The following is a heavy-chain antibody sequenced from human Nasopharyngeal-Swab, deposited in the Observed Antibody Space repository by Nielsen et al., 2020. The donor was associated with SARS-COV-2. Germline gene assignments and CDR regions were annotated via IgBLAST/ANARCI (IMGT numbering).Heavy chain of an antibody. D-gene: IGHD3-10*01. V-gene: IGHV3-30*03. CDR3: ARDFQDYYGSGSYYQYYYYYGMDV. CDR1: GFTFSSYG. CDR2: ISYDGSNK. Sequence: GGSLRLSCAASGFTFSSYGMHWVRQAPGKGLEWVAVISYDGSNKYYADSVKGRFTTSRDNSKNTLYLQMNSLRAEDTAVYYCARDFQDYYGSGSYYQYYYYYGMDVWGQGTTVTVSS. J-gene: IGHJ6*02.